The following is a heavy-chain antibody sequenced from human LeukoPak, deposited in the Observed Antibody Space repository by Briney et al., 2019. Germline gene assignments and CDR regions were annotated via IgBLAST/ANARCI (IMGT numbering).Heavy chain of an antibody. CDR1: GYTFTGYY. D-gene: IGHD3-22*01. V-gene: IGHV1-2*02. Sequence: ASVKVSCKASGYTFTGYYMHWVRQAPGQGLEWMGWINPNSGGTNYAQKFQGRVTMTRDTSISTAYMELSRLRSDDTAVYYCARARPMIVAPSEGAFDIWGQGTMVTVSS. J-gene: IGHJ3*02. CDR2: INPNSGGT. CDR3: ARARPMIVAPSEGAFDI.